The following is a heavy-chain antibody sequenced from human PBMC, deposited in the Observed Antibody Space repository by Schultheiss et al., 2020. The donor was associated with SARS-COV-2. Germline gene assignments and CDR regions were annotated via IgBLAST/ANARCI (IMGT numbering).Heavy chain of an antibody. J-gene: IGHJ4*02. D-gene: IGHD3-10*01. CDR2: IYYSGDT. CDR1: GDSITTFY. Sequence: SQTLSLTCTVSGDSITTFYWNWIRRPPGKGLEWIGYIYYSGDTNSNPSLKSRVITSVHTSKNQFSLKLTSVTAADTAVYYCARDLGSYYGSTTKPGIFDYWGQGALVTVSS. V-gene: IGHV4-59*01. CDR3: ARDLGSYYGSTTKPGIFDY.